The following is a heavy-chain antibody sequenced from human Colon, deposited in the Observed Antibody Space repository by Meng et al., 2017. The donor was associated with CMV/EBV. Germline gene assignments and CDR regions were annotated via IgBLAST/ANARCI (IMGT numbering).Heavy chain of an antibody. CDR3: ARGFGARLPAAILSY. V-gene: IGHV4-38-2*02. CDR2: IYHSGST. J-gene: IGHJ4*02. D-gene: IGHD2-2*01. CDR1: GYSISSGYY. Sequence: SETQSLTCTVSGYSISSGYYWGWIRQPPGKGLEWIGSIYHSGSTYYNPSLKSRVTISVDTSKNQFSLKLSSVTAADTAVYYCARGFGARLPAAILSYWGQGTLVTVSS.